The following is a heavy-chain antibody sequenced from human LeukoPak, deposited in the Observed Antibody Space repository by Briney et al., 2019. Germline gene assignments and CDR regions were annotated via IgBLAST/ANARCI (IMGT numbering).Heavy chain of an antibody. V-gene: IGHV4-34*01. CDR1: GGSFSGYH. CDR3: ARDPTTVVTLPYYFDF. Sequence: SDPLSLTCAVHGGSFSGYHWNWIRQSPEKGLEWIGEINDRGRTNYNPSLKSRVTLSVNTSRKQFSLRLSAVTAADTAIYYCARDPTTVVTLPYYFDFWGQGTLVTVSS. CDR2: INDRGRT. J-gene: IGHJ4*02. D-gene: IGHD4-23*01.